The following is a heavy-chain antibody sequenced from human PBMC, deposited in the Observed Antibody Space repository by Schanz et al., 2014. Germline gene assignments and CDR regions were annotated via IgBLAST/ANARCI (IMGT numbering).Heavy chain of an antibody. J-gene: IGHJ5*01. CDR2: VSSDGNND. D-gene: IGHD3-10*01. CDR3: AKQHIVRGVIYLNWFDS. CDR1: GFSVGNKY. V-gene: IGHV3-30*18. Sequence: VQLLESGGGLVKPGGSLTLSCAASGFSVGNKYMNWVRQAPGKGLEWVALVSSDGNNDYYTDSVKGRFTISRDNSKNTVHLQMNSLRAEDTAVYYCAKQHIVRGVIYLNWFDSWGQGTLVTVSS.